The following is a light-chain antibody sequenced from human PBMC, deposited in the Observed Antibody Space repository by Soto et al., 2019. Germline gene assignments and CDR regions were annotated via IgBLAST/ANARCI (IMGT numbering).Light chain of an antibody. V-gene: IGKV3-20*01. CDR3: QQYGSSPLT. CDR2: GAS. Sequence: EIVLTQSPGTLSLSPGERATLSCSASQSVSSSYLAWYQQKPGQAPRLLIHGASSRATGIPDRFSGSGSGTDFTLTISRLEPEDFAVYYCQQYGSSPLTFGGGTKVDIK. CDR1: QSVSSSY. J-gene: IGKJ4*01.